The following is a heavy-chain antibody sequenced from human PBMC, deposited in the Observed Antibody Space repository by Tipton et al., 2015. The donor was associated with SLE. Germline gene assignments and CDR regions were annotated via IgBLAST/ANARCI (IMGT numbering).Heavy chain of an antibody. J-gene: IGHJ4*02. Sequence: TLSLTCTVSGGSISSGSYYWSWIRQPAGKGLEWIGYIYTSGSTYYNPSLKSRVTISVDTSKNQFSLKLSSVTAADTAVYYCAREGAAAGTGGPYFDYWGQGTLVTVSS. CDR1: GGSISSGSYY. CDR3: AREGAAAGTGGPYFDY. CDR2: IYTSGST. D-gene: IGHD6-13*01. V-gene: IGHV4-61*09.